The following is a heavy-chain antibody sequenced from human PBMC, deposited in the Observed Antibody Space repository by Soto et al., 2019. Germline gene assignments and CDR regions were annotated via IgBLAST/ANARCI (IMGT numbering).Heavy chain of an antibody. D-gene: IGHD2-15*01. J-gene: IGHJ4*02. Sequence: EVQLVESGGGLVQPGGSLRLSCAASGFTLSSYWMHWVRQAPGKGLVWVSRINSDGSTTSYADSVKGRFTISRDNAKNTLELQMNSVRVADTSVYYCARDLTGSGTYWGQGTLVTVSS. CDR3: ARDLTGSGTY. CDR2: INSDGSTT. V-gene: IGHV3-74*01. CDR1: GFTLSSYW.